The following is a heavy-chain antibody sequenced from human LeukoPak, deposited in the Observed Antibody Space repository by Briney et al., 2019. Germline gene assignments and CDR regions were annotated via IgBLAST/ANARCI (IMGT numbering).Heavy chain of an antibody. CDR3: ARDHSGSY. CDR1: GVTFTSYA. D-gene: IGHD1-26*01. V-gene: IGHV3-33*08. J-gene: IGHJ4*02. Sequence: GGSLRLSCAASGVTFTSYAMHWVRQAPGKGLEWVAVIWYDGSNKYYADSVKGRFTISRDNSKNTLYLQMNSLRAEDTAVYYCARDHSGSYWGQGTLVTVSS. CDR2: IWYDGSNK.